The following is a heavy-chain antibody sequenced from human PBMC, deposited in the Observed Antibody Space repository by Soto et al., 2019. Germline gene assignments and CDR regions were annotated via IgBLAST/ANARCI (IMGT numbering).Heavy chain of an antibody. CDR3: ARLYCTTNNCDSWFDP. J-gene: IGHJ5*02. CDR1: GYTFNTFW. CDR2: IDPTDSHT. Sequence: PVESLTISCTVFGYTFNTFWIIWVRQMPGKGLEWMGRIDPTDSHTTYSPSFQGHVTISVDKSISTAYLQWGSLKASDTAMYYCARLYCTTNNCDSWFDPWGQGTKVTVSS. D-gene: IGHD1-1*01. V-gene: IGHV5-10-1*01.